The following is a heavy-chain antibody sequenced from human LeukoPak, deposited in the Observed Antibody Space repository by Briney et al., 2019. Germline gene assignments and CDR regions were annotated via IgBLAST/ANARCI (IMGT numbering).Heavy chain of an antibody. J-gene: IGHJ5*02. CDR2: IYHSGST. Sequence: SETLSLTCTVSGGSISSGGYYWSWIRQPPGKGLEWIGYIYHSGSTYYNPSLKSRVTISVDRSKNQFSLKLSSVTAADTAVYYCAREEDWFDPWGQGTLVTVSS. CDR1: GGSISSGGYY. CDR3: AREEDWFDP. V-gene: IGHV4-30-2*01.